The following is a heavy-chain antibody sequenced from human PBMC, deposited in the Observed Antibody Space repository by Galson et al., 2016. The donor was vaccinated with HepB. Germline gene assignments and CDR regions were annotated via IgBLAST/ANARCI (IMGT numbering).Heavy chain of an antibody. D-gene: IGHD1-26*01. Sequence: QSGAEVKQPGESLKMSCQGFGYSFTNSWIGWVRQMPGKGLEWMGIIYPGDSDTRYSPSFQGQVTISVDKSINTAYLHWTGLKASDSATYYCAIRQRGVTNLDDAFHIWGQGTRLTVSS. CDR3: AIRQRGVTNLDDAFHI. V-gene: IGHV5-51*01. CDR2: IYPGDSDT. CDR1: GYSFTNSW. J-gene: IGHJ3*02.